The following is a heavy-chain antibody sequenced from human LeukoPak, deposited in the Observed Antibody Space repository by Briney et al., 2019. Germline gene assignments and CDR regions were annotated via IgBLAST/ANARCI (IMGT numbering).Heavy chain of an antibody. V-gene: IGHV4-34*01. CDR1: GGSFSGYY. J-gene: IGHJ4*02. D-gene: IGHD2-2*01. CDR2: INHSGST. CDR3: ARGLVVVPAAIRIGGFDY. Sequence: ASETLSLTCAVYGGSFSGYYWSWIRQPPGKGLEWIGEINHSGSTNYNPSLKSRVTISVDTSKNQFSLKLSSVTAADTAVYYCARGLVVVPAAIRIGGFDYWGQGTLVTVSS.